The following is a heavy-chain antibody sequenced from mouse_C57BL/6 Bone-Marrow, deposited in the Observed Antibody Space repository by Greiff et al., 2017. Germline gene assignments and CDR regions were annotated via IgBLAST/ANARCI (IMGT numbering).Heavy chain of an antibody. J-gene: IGHJ2*01. Sequence: VQLQQPGAELVKPGASVKLSCKASGYTFTSYWMHWVKQRPGQGLEWIGMIHPNSGSTNSNEKFKSKATLTVDKSSSTAYMQLSSLTSEDSAVYYCAQLLRSSFDYWGQGTTLTVSS. D-gene: IGHD1-1*01. V-gene: IGHV1-64*01. CDR1: GYTFTSYW. CDR2: IHPNSGST. CDR3: AQLLRSSFDY.